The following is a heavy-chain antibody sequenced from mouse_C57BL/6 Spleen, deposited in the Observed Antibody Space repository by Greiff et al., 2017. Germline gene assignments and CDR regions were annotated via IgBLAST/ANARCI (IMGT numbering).Heavy chain of an antibody. D-gene: IGHD2-4*01. CDR1: GYTFTSYW. CDR2: IYPSDRET. Sequence: QVQLQQPGAELVRPGSSVKLSCKASGYTFTSYWMDWVKQRPGQGLEWIGNIYPSDRETPYNQKFKDKATLTVDKASSTAYMQLSSLTSEDSAGYYCARRDYDYDWFAYWGQGTLVTVSA. V-gene: IGHV1-61*01. CDR3: ARRDYDYDWFAY. J-gene: IGHJ3*01.